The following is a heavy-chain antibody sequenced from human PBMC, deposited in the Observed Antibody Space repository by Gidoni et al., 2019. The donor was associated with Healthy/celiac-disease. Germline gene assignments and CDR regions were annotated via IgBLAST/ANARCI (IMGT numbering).Heavy chain of an antibody. CDR3: AREGTGNYIYGMDV. V-gene: IGHV3-72*01. Sequence: EVQLVESGGGLVQPGGSLRLSCAASGFTFRDHYMDWVRQAPGKGLEWVGRTRNKANSYTTEYAASVKGRFTISRDDSKNSLYLQMNSLKTEDTAVYYCAREGTGNYIYGMDVWGQGTTVTVSS. D-gene: IGHD1-1*01. J-gene: IGHJ6*02. CDR2: TRNKANSYTT. CDR1: GFTFRDHY.